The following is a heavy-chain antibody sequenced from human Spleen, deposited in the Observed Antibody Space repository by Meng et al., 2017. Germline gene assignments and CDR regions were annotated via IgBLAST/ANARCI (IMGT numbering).Heavy chain of an antibody. CDR2: IYPGDSDT. Sequence: GGSLRLSCKGSGYSFTSYWICWMRQMPGKGLEWMGIIYPGDSDTRYSPSFQGQVTISADKSISTAYLQWSSLKASAAAMYYCERHNRDGALGAYCYDSSGHLRDDAMDIWGQGTMVTVSS. V-gene: IGHV5-51*01. J-gene: IGHJ3*02. CDR1: GYSFTSYW. CDR3: ERHNRDGALGAYCYDSSGHLRDDAMDI. D-gene: IGHD3-22*01.